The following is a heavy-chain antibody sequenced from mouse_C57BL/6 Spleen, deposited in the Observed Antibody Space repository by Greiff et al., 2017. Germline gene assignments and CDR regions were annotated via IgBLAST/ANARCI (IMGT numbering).Heavy chain of an antibody. CDR1: GFTFSSYG. D-gene: IGHD2-4*01. Sequence: EVQGVESGGDLVKPGGSLKLSCAASGFTFSSYGMSWVRQTPDKRLEWVATISSGGSYTYYPDSVKGRFTISRDNAKNTLYLQMSSLKSEDTAMYYGARPSEGNYDEFAYWGQGTLVTVSA. CDR2: ISSGGSYT. J-gene: IGHJ3*01. CDR3: ARPSEGNYDEFAY. V-gene: IGHV5-6*01.